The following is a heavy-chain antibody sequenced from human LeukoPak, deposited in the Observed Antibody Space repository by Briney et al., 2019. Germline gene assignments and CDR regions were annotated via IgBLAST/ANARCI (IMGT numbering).Heavy chain of an antibody. CDR2: IYYSGST. Sequence: SETLSLTCTVSGGSTSSYYWSWIRQPPGKGLEWIGYIYYSGSTNYNPSLKSRVTISVDTSKNQFSLKLSSVTAADTAVYYCARDSAMYSGSYYYYYYGMDVWGQGTTVTVSS. CDR1: GGSTSSYY. D-gene: IGHD1-26*01. J-gene: IGHJ6*02. CDR3: ARDSAMYSGSYYYYYYGMDV. V-gene: IGHV4-59*01.